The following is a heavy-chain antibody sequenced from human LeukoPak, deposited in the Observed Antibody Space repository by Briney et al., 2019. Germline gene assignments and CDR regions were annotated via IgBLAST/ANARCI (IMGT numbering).Heavy chain of an antibody. Sequence: SETLSLTCADYLGSFSDDYWSWMREPLGKGLEWIGEINQSVSTHSNQSLKSRVTISGDTSKNQFSLKLSSVTAADTAVYFCARVGYTYLINDWSRPGPGAYATKHYYHMDVWGKETTVTVSS. V-gene: IGHV4-34*01. D-gene: IGHD5-18*01. CDR2: INQSVST. CDR3: ARVGYTYLINDWSRPGPGAYATKHYYHMDV. CDR1: LGSFSDDY. J-gene: IGHJ6*03.